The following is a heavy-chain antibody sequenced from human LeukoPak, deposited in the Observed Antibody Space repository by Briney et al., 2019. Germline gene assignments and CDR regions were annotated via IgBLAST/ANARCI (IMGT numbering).Heavy chain of an antibody. J-gene: IGHJ4*02. CDR1: GYTLTELS. Sequence: ASVKVSCKVSGYTLTELSMHWVRQAPGKGLEWLGRVNPEDGDTRYGDKFQGRVTIDADTSTDTAYIQLSSLRSEDTAVYYCATVFEYGEESFFDSWGQGTLVTVSS. D-gene: IGHD4/OR15-4a*01. CDR2: VNPEDGDT. CDR3: ATVFEYGEESFFDS. V-gene: IGHV1-24*01.